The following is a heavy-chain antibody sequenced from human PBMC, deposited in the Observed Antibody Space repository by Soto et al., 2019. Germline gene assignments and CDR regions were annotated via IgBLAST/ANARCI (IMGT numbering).Heavy chain of an antibody. CDR1: GFTFSSYS. V-gene: IGHV3-21*01. Sequence: GGSLRLSCAASGFTFSSYSMNWVRQAPGKGLEWVSSISSSSSYIYYADSVKGRFTISRDNAKNSLYLQMNSLRAEDTAVYYCARDIPIVVVPAATYCYYGMDVWGQGTTVTVSS. D-gene: IGHD2-2*01. J-gene: IGHJ6*02. CDR3: ARDIPIVVVPAATYCYYGMDV. CDR2: ISSSSSYI.